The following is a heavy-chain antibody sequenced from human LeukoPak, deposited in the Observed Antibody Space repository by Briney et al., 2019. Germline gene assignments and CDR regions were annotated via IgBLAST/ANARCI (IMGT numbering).Heavy chain of an antibody. CDR3: ARVSTQRDSSGYYVDY. CDR1: GFTFSSYW. Sequence: PGGSLRLSCAASGFTFSSYWMHWVRQAPGKGLEWVSSISSTSSFIYYADSRKGRFTISRDNAKNSLYLQVNSLRAEDMAVYYCARVSTQRDSSGYYVDYWGQGTLVTVSS. V-gene: IGHV3-21*01. D-gene: IGHD3-22*01. J-gene: IGHJ4*02. CDR2: ISSTSSFI.